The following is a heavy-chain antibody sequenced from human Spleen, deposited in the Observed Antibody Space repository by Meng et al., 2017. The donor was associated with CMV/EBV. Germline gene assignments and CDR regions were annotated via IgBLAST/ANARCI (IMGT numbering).Heavy chain of an antibody. D-gene: IGHD2-2*01. J-gene: IGHJ6*02. CDR1: GYTFIGYY. CDR3: ARERYLVPAASPDYYYYGMDV. V-gene: IGHV1-2*02. CDR2: INPETGDS. Sequence: ASVKVSCKASGYTFIGYYMHWVRQAPGQGLEWMGWINPETGDSNYAQKFQGRVTMTRDTFITTAYMEVSRLRSDDTAVYYCARERYLVPAASPDYYYYGMDVWGQGTTVTVSS.